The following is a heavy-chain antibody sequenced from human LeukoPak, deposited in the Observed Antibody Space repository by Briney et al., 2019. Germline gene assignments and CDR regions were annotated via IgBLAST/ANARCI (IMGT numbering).Heavy chain of an antibody. J-gene: IGHJ4*02. CDR2: IIPIFGTA. V-gene: IGHV1-69*06. CDR1: GGTFSSYA. D-gene: IGHD5-18*01. Sequence: ASVKVSCKASGGTFSSYAISWVRQAPGQGLEWMGGIIPIFGTANYAQELQGRVTITADKSTSTAYMELSSLRSEDTAVYYCARASVDTLNTIDYWGQGTLVTVSS. CDR3: ARASVDTLNTIDY.